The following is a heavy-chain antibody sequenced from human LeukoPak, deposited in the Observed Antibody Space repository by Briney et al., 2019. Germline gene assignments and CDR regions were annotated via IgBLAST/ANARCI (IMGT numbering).Heavy chain of an antibody. CDR1: X. CDR2: INHSGST. CDR3: ARSPVGYCSGGSCYRDY. J-gene: IGHJ4*02. V-gene: IGHV4-34*01. Sequence: XWSWIRQPPGKGLEWIGEINHSGSTNYNPSLKSRVTISVDTSKNQFSLKLSSVTAADTAVYYCARSPVGYCSGGSCYRDYWGQGTLVTVSS. D-gene: IGHD2-15*01.